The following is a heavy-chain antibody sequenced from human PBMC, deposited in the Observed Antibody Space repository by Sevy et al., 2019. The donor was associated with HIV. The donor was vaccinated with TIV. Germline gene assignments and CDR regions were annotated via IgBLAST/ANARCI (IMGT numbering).Heavy chain of an antibody. J-gene: IGHJ4*02. Sequence: SLKISCAASGFRFEDYGMHWVRRAPGKGLEWVSGSGWNSGSVGYAVSVKGRFTISRDNAKNLLYLQLNSLTSEDTALYYCAKDLLPYGSGSYPLDYWGQGTVVTVSS. CDR1: GFRFEDYG. D-gene: IGHD3-10*01. CDR3: AKDLLPYGSGSYPLDY. CDR2: SGWNSGSV. V-gene: IGHV3-9*01.